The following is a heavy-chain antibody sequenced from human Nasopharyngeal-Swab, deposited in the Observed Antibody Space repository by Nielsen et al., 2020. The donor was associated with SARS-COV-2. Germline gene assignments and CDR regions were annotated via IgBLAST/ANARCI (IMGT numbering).Heavy chain of an antibody. D-gene: IGHD3-10*01. CDR3: ATAYGSVSSPEY. CDR1: GYTFTSFG. CDR2: ISSYNGDT. Sequence: ASVQVSCKASGYTFTSFGISWVRQAPGQGLEWMGWISSYNGDTHYAHSLQGRITMTTDTSTSTAYLELRGLRSDDTAMYYCATAYGSVSSPEYWGQGTLVTSPQ. V-gene: IGHV1-18*01. J-gene: IGHJ4*02.